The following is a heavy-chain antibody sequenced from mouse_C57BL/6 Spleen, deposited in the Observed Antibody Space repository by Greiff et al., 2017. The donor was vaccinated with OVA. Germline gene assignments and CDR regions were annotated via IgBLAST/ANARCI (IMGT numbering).Heavy chain of an antibody. V-gene: IGHV1-82*01. J-gene: IGHJ4*01. D-gene: IGHD6-5*01. Sequence: QVQLQQSGPELVKPGASVKISCKASGYAFSSSWMNWVQQRPGKGLEWIGRIYPGDGDTNYNGKFKGKATLTADKSSSTAYLQLSSLTSEDSAVYFCARALSMDYWGQGTSVTVSS. CDR2: IYPGDGDT. CDR3: ARALSMDY. CDR1: GYAFSSSW.